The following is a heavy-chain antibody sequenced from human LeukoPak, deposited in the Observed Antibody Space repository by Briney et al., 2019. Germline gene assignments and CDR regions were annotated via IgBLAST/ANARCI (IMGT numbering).Heavy chain of an antibody. CDR2: IYTSGST. CDR1: GGSISSYY. CDR3: ARGSGVPAAPNHDAFDI. J-gene: IGHJ3*02. D-gene: IGHD2-2*01. Sequence: PSETLSLTCTVSGGSISSYYWSWIRQPAGKGLEWIGRIYTSGSTNYNPSLKSRVTMSVDTSKNHFSLKLSSVTAADTAVYYCARGSGVPAAPNHDAFDIWGQGTMVTISS. V-gene: IGHV4-4*07.